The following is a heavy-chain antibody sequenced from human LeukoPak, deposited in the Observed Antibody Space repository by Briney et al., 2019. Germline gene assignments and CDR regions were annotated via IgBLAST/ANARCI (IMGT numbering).Heavy chain of an antibody. J-gene: IGHJ4*02. Sequence: GGSLRLSCAASGFTFSSYAMSWVRQAPGKGLQWVSTISGSGGSTFYADSLKGRFTVSRDNSKSTLFLQMNGLGAEDTAVYYCAKISSTWYPAIFDFWGQGTLVTVSS. CDR1: GFTFSSYA. V-gene: IGHV3-23*01. CDR2: ISGSGGST. D-gene: IGHD6-13*01. CDR3: AKISSTWYPAIFDF.